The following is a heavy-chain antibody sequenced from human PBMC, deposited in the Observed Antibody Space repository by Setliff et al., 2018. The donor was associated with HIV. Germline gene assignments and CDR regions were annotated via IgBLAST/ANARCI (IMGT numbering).Heavy chain of an antibody. CDR3: ARVSRSGWFFDW. CDR1: GYNFSSNG. Sequence: ASVKVSCKSSGYNFSSNGISWVRQAPGQGLEWMGWISSYNGYTKYAQKVQDRVTMTKDTSTSTAYMELRSLRSDDTAVYYCARVSRSGWFFDWWGQGSLVTVSS. D-gene: IGHD6-19*01. J-gene: IGHJ4*02. V-gene: IGHV1-18*01. CDR2: ISSYNGYT.